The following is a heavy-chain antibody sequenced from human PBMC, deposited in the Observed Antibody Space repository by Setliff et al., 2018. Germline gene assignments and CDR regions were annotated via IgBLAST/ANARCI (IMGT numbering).Heavy chain of an antibody. CDR1: GGSISSGTYY. J-gene: IGHJ5*02. Sequence: SETLSLTCTVSGGSISSGTYYWGWIRQPPGKGLEWIGSRYYSGHTYYNPSLKSRVAMSVDKAENQFSLNLRSVSAADTAIYYCAKHSEESKVTTYLASWGQGTLVTVSS. D-gene: IGHD4-17*01. V-gene: IGHV4-39*01. CDR3: AKHSEESKVTTYLAS. CDR2: RYYSGHT.